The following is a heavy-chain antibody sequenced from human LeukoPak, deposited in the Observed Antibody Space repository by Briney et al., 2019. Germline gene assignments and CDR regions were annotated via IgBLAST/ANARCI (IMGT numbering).Heavy chain of an antibody. J-gene: IGHJ4*02. CDR1: GGSISSYY. CDR3: AGYYDSFFPY. D-gene: IGHD3-22*01. CDR2: IYYSGST. Sequence: SETLSLTCTVSGGSISSYYWSWIRQPPGKGLEWIGYIYYSGSTNYNPSLKSRVTISVDTSKNQVSLKLSSVTAADTAVYYCAGYYDSFFPYWGQGTLVTVSS. V-gene: IGHV4-59*01.